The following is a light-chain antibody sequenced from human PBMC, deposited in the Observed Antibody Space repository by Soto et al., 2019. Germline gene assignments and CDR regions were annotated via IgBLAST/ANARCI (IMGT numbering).Light chain of an antibody. V-gene: IGLV2-14*01. J-gene: IGLJ1*01. CDR3: SSYTSSNTFYV. CDR1: SSDVGGYYY. Sequence: SVLTHPASVSGSPGQSITISCTGTSSDVGGYYYVSWYQHHPGKAPKLMVYQVSNRPSGVSNRFSGSKSGNTGSLTISGLQAEDEADYYCSSYTSSNTFYVFGTGTKV. CDR2: QVS.